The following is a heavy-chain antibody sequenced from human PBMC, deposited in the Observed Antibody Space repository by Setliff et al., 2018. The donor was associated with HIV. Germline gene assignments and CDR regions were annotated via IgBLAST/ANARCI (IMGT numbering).Heavy chain of an antibody. V-gene: IGHV1-18*01. CDR1: GYTFSSYG. D-gene: IGHD4-4*01. Sequence: GASVKVSCKASGYTFSSYGISWVRQAPGQGLEWMGWISASNGYTDYAQKFRDRVTLTTDTSTSTAYMELSSLRSEDTAVYYCAGSAHSYSYMGYYYHTMDVWGQGTTVTVSS. J-gene: IGHJ6*02. CDR3: AGSAHSYSYMGYYYHTMDV. CDR2: ISASNGYT.